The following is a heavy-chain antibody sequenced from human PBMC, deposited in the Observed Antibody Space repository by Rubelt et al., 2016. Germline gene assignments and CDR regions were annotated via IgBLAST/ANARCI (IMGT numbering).Heavy chain of an antibody. CDR2: IKPDGSDR. D-gene: IGHD3-16*01. J-gene: IGHJ4*02. CDR1: GLTFSNYW. V-gene: IGHV3-7*01. CDR3: MSGAGY. Sequence: EVQLVESGGGLVQPGGSLRLSCAASGLTFSNYWMNWVRQAPGKGLEWVDHIKPDGSDRYFVESVKGRFNISRDKDKNTVYLQMDSLRADDTAIYFCMSGAGYWCQGTLVTVSS.